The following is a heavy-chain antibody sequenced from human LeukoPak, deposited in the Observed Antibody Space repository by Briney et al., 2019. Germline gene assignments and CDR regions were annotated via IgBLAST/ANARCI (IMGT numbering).Heavy chain of an antibody. Sequence: GGSLRLSCAASGFTFSDYYMSWIRQAPGKGLEWVSAISGRDDSTYYADSVKGRFTFSRDNSKNTLYLQMNSLRAEDTAVYYCAKLVAVAGRNYWGQGTLVTVSS. V-gene: IGHV3-23*01. J-gene: IGHJ4*02. CDR2: ISGRDDST. D-gene: IGHD6-19*01. CDR3: AKLVAVAGRNY. CDR1: GFTFSDYY.